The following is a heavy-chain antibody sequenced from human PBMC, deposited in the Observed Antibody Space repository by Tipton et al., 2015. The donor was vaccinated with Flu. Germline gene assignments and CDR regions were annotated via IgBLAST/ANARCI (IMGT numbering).Heavy chain of an antibody. J-gene: IGHJ4*02. D-gene: IGHD3-10*01. CDR1: GGSISSHY. CDR2: IYYSGSI. Sequence: TLSLTCTVSGGSISSHYWSWIRQPPGKGLEWIGYIYYSGSISYNPSLKSRVTISVDTSKNQFSLKLSAVTAADTAVYYCAKDAGGLWFGNQEIYYFDFWGQGTLVTVSS. CDR3: AKDAGGLWFGNQEIYYFDF. V-gene: IGHV4-59*11.